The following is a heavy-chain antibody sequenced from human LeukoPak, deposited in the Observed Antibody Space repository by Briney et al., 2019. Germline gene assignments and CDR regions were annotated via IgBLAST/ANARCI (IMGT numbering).Heavy chain of an antibody. Sequence: GASVKVSCKASGYTFTSYGISWVRQAPGQGLEWMGWISAYNGNTNYAQKLQGRVTMTTDTSTSTAYMELRSLRSDDTAVYYCARDGGYYDFWSGYYTFDYWGQGTLVTVSS. V-gene: IGHV1-18*01. J-gene: IGHJ4*02. CDR2: ISAYNGNT. D-gene: IGHD3-3*01. CDR1: GYTFTSYG. CDR3: ARDGGYYDFWSGYYTFDY.